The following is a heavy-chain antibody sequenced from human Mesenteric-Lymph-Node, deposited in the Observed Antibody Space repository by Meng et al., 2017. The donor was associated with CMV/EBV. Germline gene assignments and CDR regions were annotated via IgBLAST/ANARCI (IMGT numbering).Heavy chain of an antibody. CDR3: AREGGNDYNFDY. Sequence: GESLKISCAASGFTFSTYSMTWVRQAPGKGLEWVSSISSSGDYIYYADSLKGRFTISSDNAKNSLYLQMNSLRAEDTAVYYCAREGGNDYNFDYWGQGTLVTVSS. D-gene: IGHD4-11*01. CDR1: GFTFSTYS. V-gene: IGHV3-21*01. CDR2: ISSSGDYI. J-gene: IGHJ4*02.